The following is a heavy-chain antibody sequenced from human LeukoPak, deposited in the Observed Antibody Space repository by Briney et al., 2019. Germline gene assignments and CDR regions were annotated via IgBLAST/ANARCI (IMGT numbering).Heavy chain of an antibody. D-gene: IGHD2-15*01. CDR2: IYYSGTT. Sequence: SETVSLTCTVSGGSISSYFWSWIRQPPGKGLEWIGYIYYSGTTNYNPSLKSRVTISVDTSKNQFSLRLTSVTAADTAVYYCAREPRSPGGRGRPFDFWGQGTLVTVSS. J-gene: IGHJ4*02. CDR3: AREPRSPGGRGRPFDF. CDR1: GGSISSYF. V-gene: IGHV4-59*01.